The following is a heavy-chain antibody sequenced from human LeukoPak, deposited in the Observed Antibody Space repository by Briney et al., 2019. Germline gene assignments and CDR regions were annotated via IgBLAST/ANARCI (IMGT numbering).Heavy chain of an antibody. CDR2: NSSSGSTI. J-gene: IGHJ4*02. Sequence: GGSLRLSCAASGFTFRDYYMSWIRQAPGKGLEWVSYNSSSGSTIYYADSVKGRFTISRDNAKNSLYLQMNSLRAADTAVYYCARAPVTRDIDYWGQGTLVTVSS. V-gene: IGHV3-11*04. CDR1: GFTFRDYY. D-gene: IGHD4-17*01. CDR3: ARAPVTRDIDY.